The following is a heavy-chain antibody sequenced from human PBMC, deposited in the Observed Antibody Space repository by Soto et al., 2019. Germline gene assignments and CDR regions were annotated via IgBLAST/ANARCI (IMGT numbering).Heavy chain of an antibody. CDR3: VKPRHGYFWSGYYTFDY. CDR2: ISSNGGST. J-gene: IGHJ4*02. V-gene: IGHV3-64D*08. CDR1: GFTFSSYA. D-gene: IGHD3-3*01. Sequence: GGSLRLSCSASGFTFSSYAMHWVRQAPGKGLEYVSAISSNGGSTYYADSVKGRFTISRDNSKNTLYLQMSSLRAEDTAVYYCVKPRHGYFWSGYYTFDYWGQGTLVTVSS.